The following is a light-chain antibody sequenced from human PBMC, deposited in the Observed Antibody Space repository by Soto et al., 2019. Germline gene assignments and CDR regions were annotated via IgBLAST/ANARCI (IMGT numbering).Light chain of an antibody. CDR3: QQRSSWPLT. CDR1: QSVGSY. V-gene: IGKV3-11*01. J-gene: IGKJ4*02. Sequence: EIVLTQSPATLSLSPGERATLSCRASQSVGSYLAWFQQRPGQAPRLVIHDASKRATGIPARFSGSGSGTDFSLTISGLEPEDFAVYFCQQRSSWPLTFGGGTKVEIK. CDR2: DAS.